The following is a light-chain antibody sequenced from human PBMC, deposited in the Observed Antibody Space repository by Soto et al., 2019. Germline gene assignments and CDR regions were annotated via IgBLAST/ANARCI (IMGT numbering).Light chain of an antibody. Sequence: QSVLTQLPSVSGAPGQRVTISCTGSSSNIGAGYDVHWYQQLPGTAPKLLIYGNSNRPSGVPDRFSGSKSGTSASLAITGLPAEDEADYYCQSYDSSLSVLYVFGTGTKLTVL. CDR2: GNS. CDR3: QSYDSSLSVLYV. J-gene: IGLJ1*01. CDR1: SSNIGAGYD. V-gene: IGLV1-40*01.